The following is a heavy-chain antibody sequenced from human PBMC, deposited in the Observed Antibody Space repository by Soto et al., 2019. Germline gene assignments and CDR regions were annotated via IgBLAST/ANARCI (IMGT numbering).Heavy chain of an antibody. D-gene: IGHD6-13*01. Sequence: GGSLRLSCAASEFMFRNFGMHWVRQAPGKGLEWVAMIWYDGSDKYYADSVKGRFTISRDNSKNMLYLQMNGLRAEDTAVYFCATDAVAQISYSTSWNNYLDNWGQGTQVTVSS. CDR2: IWYDGSDK. CDR3: ATDAVAQISYSTSWNNYLDN. V-gene: IGHV3-33*01. CDR1: EFMFRNFG. J-gene: IGHJ4*02.